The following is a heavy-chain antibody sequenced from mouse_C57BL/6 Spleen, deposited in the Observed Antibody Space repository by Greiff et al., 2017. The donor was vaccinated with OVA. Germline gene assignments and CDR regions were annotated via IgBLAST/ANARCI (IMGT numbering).Heavy chain of an antibody. J-gene: IGHJ4*01. Sequence: EVKVVESGGDLVKPGGSLKLSCAASGFTFSSYGMSWVRQTPDKRLEWVATISSGGSYTYYPDSVKGRFTISRDNAKNTLYLQMSSLKSEDTAMYYCARGDYDVGFYAMDYWGQGTSVTVSS. CDR1: GFTFSSYG. CDR3: ARGDYDVGFYAMDY. V-gene: IGHV5-6*01. CDR2: ISSGGSYT. D-gene: IGHD2-4*01.